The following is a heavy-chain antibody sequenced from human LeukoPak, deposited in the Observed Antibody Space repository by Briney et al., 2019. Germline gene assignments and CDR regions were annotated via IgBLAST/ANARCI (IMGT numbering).Heavy chain of an antibody. D-gene: IGHD1-26*01. V-gene: IGHV3-30-3*01. J-gene: IGHJ5*02. Sequence: GGSLRLSCAASGFTFSSYAMHWVRQAPGKGLEWVAVISYDGSNKYYADSVKGRSTISRDNSKNTLYLQMNSLRAEDTAVYYCARENAAGSYSTWGQGTLVTVSS. CDR1: GFTFSSYA. CDR2: ISYDGSNK. CDR3: ARENAAGSYST.